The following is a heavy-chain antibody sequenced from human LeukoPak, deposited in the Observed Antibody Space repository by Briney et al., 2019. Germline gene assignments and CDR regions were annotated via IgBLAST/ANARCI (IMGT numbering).Heavy chain of an antibody. CDR2: ISAYNGNT. D-gene: IGHD3-22*01. J-gene: IGHJ4*02. CDR3: ARESSDSSGYYYGD. V-gene: IGHV1-18*01. CDR1: GYTFTSYG. Sequence: GASVTVSCTASGYTFTSYGISWVRQAPGQGLEWMGWISAYNGNTNYAQKLQGRVTMTTDTSTSTAYMELRSLRSDDTAVYYCARESSDSSGYYYGDWGQGTLVTVSS.